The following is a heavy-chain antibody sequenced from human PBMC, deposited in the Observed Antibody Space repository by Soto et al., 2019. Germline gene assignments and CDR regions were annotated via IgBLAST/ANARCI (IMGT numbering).Heavy chain of an antibody. CDR3: ARGQEVGAHFFDS. V-gene: IGHV3-13*01. CDR2: IGISGDT. J-gene: IGHJ4*01. Sequence: GILRLSCEASGFTFSKFDMHWVRQPTGKGLDWVSTIGISGDTYYAVSVKGRFTISRDNAKNSLSLQMNSLRAGDTALYFCARGQEVGAHFFDSWGHGTQVTVSS. CDR1: GFTFSKFD. D-gene: IGHD1-26*01.